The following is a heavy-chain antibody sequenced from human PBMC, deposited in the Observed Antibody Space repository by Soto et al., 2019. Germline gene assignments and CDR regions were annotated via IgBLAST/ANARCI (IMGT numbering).Heavy chain of an antibody. Sequence: SVKVSCKASGFTFTSSAVQWVRQARGQRLEWIGWIVVGSGNTNYAQKFQERVTITRDMSTSTAYMELSSLRSEDTAVYYCAADTDYLTGTTDYYYGMEVWGQGTTVTVSS. J-gene: IGHJ6*02. CDR1: GFTFTSSA. CDR2: IVVGSGNT. D-gene: IGHD1-7*01. V-gene: IGHV1-58*01. CDR3: AADTDYLTGTTDYYYGMEV.